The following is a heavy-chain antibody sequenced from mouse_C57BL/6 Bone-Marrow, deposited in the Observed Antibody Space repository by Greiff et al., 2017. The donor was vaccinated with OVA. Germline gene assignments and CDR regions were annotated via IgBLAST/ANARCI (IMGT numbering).Heavy chain of an antibody. CDR2: IYPRSGNT. CDR3: ARRDAY. CDR1: GYTFTSYG. Sequence: VNVVESGAELARPGASVKLSCKASGYTFTSYGISWVKQRTGQGLEWIGEIYPRSGNTYYNEKFKGKATLTADKSSSTAYMELRSLTSEDSAVYFCARRDAYWGQGTLVTVSA. V-gene: IGHV1-81*01. J-gene: IGHJ3*01.